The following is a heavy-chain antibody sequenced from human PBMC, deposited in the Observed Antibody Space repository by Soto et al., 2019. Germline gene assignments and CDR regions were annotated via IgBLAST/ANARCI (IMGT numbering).Heavy chain of an antibody. CDR3: ARWGGMLPYYFDY. CDR2: IYYSGST. V-gene: IGHV4-59*08. Sequence: SETLSLTCTVSGGSISSYYWSWIRQPPGKGLEWIGYIYYSGSTNYNPSLKSRVTISVDTSKNQFSLKLSSVTAADTAVYYCARWGGMLPYYFDYWGQGTLVTVSS. D-gene: IGHD3-16*01. CDR1: GGSISSYY. J-gene: IGHJ4*02.